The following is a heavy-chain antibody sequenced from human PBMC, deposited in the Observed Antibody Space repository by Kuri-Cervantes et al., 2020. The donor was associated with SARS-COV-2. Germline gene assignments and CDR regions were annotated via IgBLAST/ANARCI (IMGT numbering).Heavy chain of an antibody. CDR1: GFTFSSYG. J-gene: IGHJ6*02. Sequence: GESLKISCAASGFTFSSYGMHWVRQAPGKGLEWVAVISYDGSNKYYADSVKGRFTISRDNSKNTLYPQMNSLRAEDTAVYYCARSAAPPALYYGMDVWGQGTTVTVSS. V-gene: IGHV3-30*03. CDR2: ISYDGSNK. CDR3: ARSAAPPALYYGMDV. D-gene: IGHD2-15*01.